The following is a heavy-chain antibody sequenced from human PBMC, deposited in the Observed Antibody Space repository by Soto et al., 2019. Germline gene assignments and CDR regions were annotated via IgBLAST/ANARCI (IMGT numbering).Heavy chain of an antibody. Sequence: ETLSLTCAVYGGSFSGHSWTWIRQSPGKGLEWIGDINHSGRVNYSPSLKSRVTISLDTSKNQFSLTLSAVTAADTAMYYCSTRAYDTNGYYRFDPWGQGTLVTVSS. J-gene: IGHJ5*01. CDR1: GGSFSGHS. CDR3: STRAYDTNGYYRFDP. D-gene: IGHD3-22*01. CDR2: INHSGRV. V-gene: IGHV4-34*01.